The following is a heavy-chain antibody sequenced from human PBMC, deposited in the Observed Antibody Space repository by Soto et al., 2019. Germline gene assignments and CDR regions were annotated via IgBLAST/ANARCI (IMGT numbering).Heavy chain of an antibody. D-gene: IGHD3-16*01. J-gene: IGHJ5*01. V-gene: IGHV3-23*01. CDR1: GFTFNTFE. CDR2: ISDDSSRT. Sequence: EVQLLESGGGLVQPGGSLRLSCAASGFTFNTFEMSWVCQAPGRGLEWVSFISDDSSRTYCADAVKGRFTISRDNSKYTLYLQMNSLTAEDTAVYACVKGGWLDFWGQGTLVTVSS. CDR3: VKGGWLDF.